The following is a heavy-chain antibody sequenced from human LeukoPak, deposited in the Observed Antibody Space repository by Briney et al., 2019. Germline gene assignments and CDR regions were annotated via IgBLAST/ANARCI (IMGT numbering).Heavy chain of an antibody. CDR2: INPNSGGT. CDR1: GYTFTGYY. J-gene: IGHJ3*02. V-gene: IGHV1-2*02. Sequence: ASVKVSCKASGYTFTGYYMHWVRQAPGQGLEWMGWINPNSGGTNYAQKFQGRVTMTRDTSISTAYMELSSLRSEDTAVYYCARRGLGSWDDAFDIWGQGTMVTVSS. CDR3: ARRGLGSWDDAFDI. D-gene: IGHD6-13*01.